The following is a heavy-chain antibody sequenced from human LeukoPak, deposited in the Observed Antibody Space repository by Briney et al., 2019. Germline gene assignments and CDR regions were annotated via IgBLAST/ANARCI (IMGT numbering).Heavy chain of an antibody. CDR3: ARGAGYSYGYLFDY. J-gene: IGHJ4*02. CDR1: GGSISSYY. D-gene: IGHD5-18*01. V-gene: IGHV4-59*01. CDR2: IYYSGST. Sequence: PSETLSLTCTVSGGSISSYYWSWIRQPPGKGLEWIGYIYYSGSTNYNPSLKSRVTISVDTSKNQFSLKLSSVTAADTAVYYCARGAGYSYGYLFDYWGQGTQVNVSS.